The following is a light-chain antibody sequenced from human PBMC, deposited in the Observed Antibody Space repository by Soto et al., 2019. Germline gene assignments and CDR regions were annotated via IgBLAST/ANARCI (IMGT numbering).Light chain of an antibody. CDR3: CSHAGRSYV. V-gene: IGLV2-23*01. CDR2: EGS. J-gene: IGLJ1*01. Sequence: QSVLTQPASVSGSPGQSITISCTGTSSDVGGYDLVSWYQQHPGKAPKLMIYEGSKRPSGVSNRFSGSKSGNTASLTISGLQAEDEADYYCCSHAGRSYVFGTGTKLTVL. CDR1: SSDVGGYDL.